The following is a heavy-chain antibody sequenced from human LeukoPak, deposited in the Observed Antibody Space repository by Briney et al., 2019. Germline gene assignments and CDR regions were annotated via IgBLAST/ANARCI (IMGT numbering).Heavy chain of an antibody. CDR2: IYHSGST. V-gene: IGHV4-38-2*02. CDR1: GYSISSGYY. D-gene: IGHD1-26*01. Sequence: SETLSLTCTVSGYSISSGYYWGWIRQPPGKGLEWIGSIYHSGSTYYNPSLKSRVTISVDTSKNQFSLKLSSVTAADTAVYYCARDPAADSGSYYGNAFDIWGQGTMVTVSS. CDR3: ARDPAADSGSYYGNAFDI. J-gene: IGHJ3*02.